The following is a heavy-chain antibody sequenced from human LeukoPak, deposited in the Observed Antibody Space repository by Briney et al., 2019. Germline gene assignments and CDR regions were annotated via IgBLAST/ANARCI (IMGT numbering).Heavy chain of an antibody. CDR3: ARDHDYFDY. CDR2: INHSGST. CDR1: GGSFSGYY. D-gene: IGHD3-3*01. J-gene: IGHJ4*02. V-gene: IGHV4-34*01. Sequence: SETLSLTCAVYGGSFSGYYWSWIRQPPGKGLEWIGEINHSGSTNYNPSLKSRVTISVDTSKNQFSLKLSSVTAADTAVYYCARDHDYFDYWGQGTLVTVSS.